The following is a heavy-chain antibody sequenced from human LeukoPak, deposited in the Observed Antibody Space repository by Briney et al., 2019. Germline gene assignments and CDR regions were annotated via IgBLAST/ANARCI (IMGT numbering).Heavy chain of an antibody. CDR1: GYSISSGYY. D-gene: IGHD3-22*01. CDR2: TYHSGST. CDR3: ARAQTTYYYDSSGAFDI. J-gene: IGHJ3*02. V-gene: IGHV4-38-2*02. Sequence: SETLSLTCTVSGYSISSGYYWGWIRQPPGKGLEWIANTYHSGSTNYNPSLKSRVTISVDTSKNQFSLKLSSVTAADTAVYYCARAQTTYYYDSSGAFDIWGQGTMVTVSS.